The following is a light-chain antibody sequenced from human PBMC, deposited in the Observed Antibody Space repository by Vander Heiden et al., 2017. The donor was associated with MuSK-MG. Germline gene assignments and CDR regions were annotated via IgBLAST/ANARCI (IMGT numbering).Light chain of an antibody. CDR2: HDT. CDR3: QAWDNYLVI. V-gene: IGLV3-1*01. Sequence: SYELTQPPSVSVSAGQTASITCSGDNLGNKYTYWYQQKPGQSPVMVIYHDTRRPAGIPERFSGSNSGKTATLTIRGTQDMDEADYYCQAWDNYLVIFGGGTRLTVL. CDR1: NLGNKY. J-gene: IGLJ2*01.